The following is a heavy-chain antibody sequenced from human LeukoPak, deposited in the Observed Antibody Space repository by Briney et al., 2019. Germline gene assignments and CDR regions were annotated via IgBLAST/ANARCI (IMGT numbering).Heavy chain of an antibody. CDR1: GYTFTTYG. Sequence: GASVKVSCKSSGYTFTTYGIIWVRQAPGQGLEWLGRISVYNGNTNYAQKLQGRVTMTTGTSTSTAYMELRSLRSDDTAVYYCARMILLLGDVLTVPPRGFDYWGQGTLVTVSS. D-gene: IGHD3-9*01. CDR2: ISVYNGNT. CDR3: ARMILLLGDVLTVPPRGFDY. V-gene: IGHV1-18*01. J-gene: IGHJ4*02.